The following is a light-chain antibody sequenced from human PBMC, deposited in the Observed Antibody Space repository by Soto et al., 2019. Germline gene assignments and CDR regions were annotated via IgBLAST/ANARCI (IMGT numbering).Light chain of an antibody. Sequence: DIQMTQSPSSVSASVGDRVTITCRASQGISSWLAWYQQKPGKAPTLLISAASSLQSEVPSRFSGSGAGTDFTITIDSLQPEDFATYYWQQADSFPWTFGQGTKVESK. J-gene: IGKJ1*01. CDR3: QQADSFPWT. CDR1: QGISSW. CDR2: AAS. V-gene: IGKV1-12*01.